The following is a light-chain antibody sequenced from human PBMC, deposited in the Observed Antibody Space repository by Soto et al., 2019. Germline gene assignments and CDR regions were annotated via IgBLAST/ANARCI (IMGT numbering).Light chain of an antibody. CDR2: DVY. CDR3: TSYTSTSTPYV. V-gene: IGLV2-14*01. Sequence: QSALTQPASVSGSPGQSITISCAGTSSDVGRYTYVSWYQQHPGKAPKLIIYDVYNRPSGVSTRFSGSKSGNTASLTISGLQAEDEADYSCTSYTSTSTPYVFGRGTKVTVL. J-gene: IGLJ1*01. CDR1: SSDVGRYTY.